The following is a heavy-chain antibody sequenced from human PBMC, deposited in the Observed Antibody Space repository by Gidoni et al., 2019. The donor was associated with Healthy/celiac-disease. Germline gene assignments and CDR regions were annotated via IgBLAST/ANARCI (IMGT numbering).Heavy chain of an antibody. D-gene: IGHD6-13*01. V-gene: IGHV5-51*01. J-gene: IGHJ3*02. CDR1: GYSFTSYW. CDR2: IYPGDSDT. CDR3: ARKIIAAAAEPNALDI. Sequence: EVQLVQSGAEVTKPGESLKISCKGSGYSFTSYWIGWVGQMPGKGLEWTGIIYPGDSDTRYSPSFQGQVTISADKSISTAYLQWSSVKASDTAMYYCARKIIAAAAEPNALDIWGQGTMVTVSS.